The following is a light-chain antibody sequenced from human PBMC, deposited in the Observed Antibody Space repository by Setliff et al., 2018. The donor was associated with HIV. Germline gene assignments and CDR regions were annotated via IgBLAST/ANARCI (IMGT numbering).Light chain of an antibody. V-gene: IGLV2-8*01. Sequence: QSALAQPPSASGSTGQSVTISCTGTSGDVGGYNYVTWYQQHPGKAPKLLIYEVNQRPSGFPDRFSGSKSGDTASLTVSGLQAEDEADYFCISSAGNISYVFGAGTKVTVL. CDR3: ISSAGNISYV. CDR1: SGDVGGYNY. CDR2: EVN. J-gene: IGLJ1*01.